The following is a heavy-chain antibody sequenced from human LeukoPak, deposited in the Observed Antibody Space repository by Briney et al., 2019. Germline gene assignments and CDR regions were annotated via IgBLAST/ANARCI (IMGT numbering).Heavy chain of an antibody. CDR3: ATDSSGYYRSRIEY. J-gene: IGHJ4*02. D-gene: IGHD3-22*01. CDR1: GFTFSSYS. CDR2: ISSDSSAI. Sequence: GGSLRLSCAASGFTFSSYSMNWVRQAPGKGLEWVSYISSDSSAIYYADSVKGRFTISRDNAMNSLYLQMNSLRDEDTAVYYCATDSSGYYRSRIEYWGQGTLVTVSS. V-gene: IGHV3-48*02.